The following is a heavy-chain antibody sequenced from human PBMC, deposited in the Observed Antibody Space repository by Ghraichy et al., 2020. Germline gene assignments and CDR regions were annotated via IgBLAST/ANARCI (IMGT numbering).Heavy chain of an antibody. CDR3: ARPHDSSGYRGNWFDP. CDR2: INPNSGGT. Sequence: ASVKVSCKASGYTFTGYYMHWVRQAPGQGLEWMGWINPNSGGTNYAQKFQGRVTMTRDTSISTAYMELSRLRSDDTAVYYCARPHDSSGYRGNWFDPWGQGTLVTVSS. D-gene: IGHD3-22*01. J-gene: IGHJ5*02. V-gene: IGHV1-2*02. CDR1: GYTFTGYY.